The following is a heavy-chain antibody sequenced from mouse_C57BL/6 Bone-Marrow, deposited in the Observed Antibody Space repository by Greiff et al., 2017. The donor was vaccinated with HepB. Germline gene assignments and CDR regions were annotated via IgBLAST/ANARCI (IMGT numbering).Heavy chain of an antibody. J-gene: IGHJ2*01. D-gene: IGHD1-1*01. V-gene: IGHV5-6*02. CDR3: ARGRYYYGSSYYFDY. CDR2: ISSGGSYT. Sequence: EVKLVESGGDLVKPGGSLKLSCAASGFTFSSYGMSWVRQTPDKRLEWVATISSGGSYTYYPDSVKGRFTISRDNAKNTRYLQMSSLKSEDTAMYYCARGRYYYGSSYYFDYWGQGTTLTVSS. CDR1: GFTFSSYG.